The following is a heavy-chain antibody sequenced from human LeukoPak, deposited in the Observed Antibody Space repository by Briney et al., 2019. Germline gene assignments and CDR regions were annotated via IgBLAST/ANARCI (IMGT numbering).Heavy chain of an antibody. V-gene: IGHV4-39*01. J-gene: IGHJ5*02. Sequence: SETLSLTCTVSGDSITRRGYFWGWIRQRPGEGLEWIGSVYYTGNTYYNPSLKSRVTISVATSDNQVSLTIASVTAADTAIYYCARREPSSFYYESRGNWFDPWGQGALVTVSS. CDR3: ARREPSSFYYESRGNWFDP. CDR1: GDSITRRGYF. D-gene: IGHD3-22*01. CDR2: VYYTGNT.